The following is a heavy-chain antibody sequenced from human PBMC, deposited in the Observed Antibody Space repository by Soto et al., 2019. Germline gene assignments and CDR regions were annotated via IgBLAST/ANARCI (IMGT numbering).Heavy chain of an antibody. CDR1: GGTFSSYA. CDR3: ARANYGDYVVFDAFDI. D-gene: IGHD4-17*01. CDR2: IIPIFGTA. V-gene: IGHV1-69*13. J-gene: IGHJ3*02. Sequence: SVKVSCKASGGTFSSYAISWVRQAPGRGLEWMGGIIPIFGTANYAQKFQGRVTITADESTSTAYMELSSLRSEDTAVYYCARANYGDYVVFDAFDIWGQGTMVTVSS.